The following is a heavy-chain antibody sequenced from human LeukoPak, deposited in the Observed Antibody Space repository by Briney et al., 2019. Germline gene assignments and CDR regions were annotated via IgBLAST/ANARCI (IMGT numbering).Heavy chain of an antibody. Sequence: PSETLSLTCTVSGGSISNYYWSWIRQPPGKGLEWIAFIYDSETTNYNPSLKSRVTISVDTSKNQFSLNLRSVTAADTAVYYCAREEVYYFDSSSYYYFDYWGQGTLVTVSS. J-gene: IGHJ4*02. CDR1: GGSISNYY. D-gene: IGHD3-22*01. CDR3: AREEVYYFDSSSYYYFDY. CDR2: IYDSETT. V-gene: IGHV4-59*01.